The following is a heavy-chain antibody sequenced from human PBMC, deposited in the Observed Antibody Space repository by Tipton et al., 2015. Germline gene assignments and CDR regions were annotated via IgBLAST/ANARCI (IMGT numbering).Heavy chain of an antibody. CDR2: LSYSGKT. CDR3: ARFDYGDYLTGFDP. CDR1: GGSISNSNYY. Sequence: TLSLTCTVSGGSISNSNYYWGWIRQPPGKGLEWIGSLSYSGKTDYNPPLRSRVTISVDTSKNQFSLKLSSVTAADTAVYYCARFDYGDYLTGFDPWGQGTLVTVSS. V-gene: IGHV4-39*07. J-gene: IGHJ5*02. D-gene: IGHD4-17*01.